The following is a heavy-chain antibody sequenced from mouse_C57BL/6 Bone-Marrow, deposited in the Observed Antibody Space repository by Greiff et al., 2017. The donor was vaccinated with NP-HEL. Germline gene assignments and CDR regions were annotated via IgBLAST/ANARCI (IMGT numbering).Heavy chain of an antibody. V-gene: IGHV1-82*01. Sequence: LQESGPELVKPGASVKISCKASGYAFSSSWMNWVKQRPGKGLEWIGRIYPGDGDTNYNGKFKGKATLTADKSSSTAYMQLSSLTSEDSAVYVCARDLSWDPFDYWGQGTTLTVSS. CDR3: ARDLSWDPFDY. D-gene: IGHD4-1*01. CDR1: GYAFSSSW. CDR2: IYPGDGDT. J-gene: IGHJ2*01.